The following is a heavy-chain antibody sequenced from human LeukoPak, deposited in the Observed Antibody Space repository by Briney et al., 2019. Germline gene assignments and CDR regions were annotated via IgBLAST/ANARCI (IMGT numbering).Heavy chain of an antibody. D-gene: IGHD1-26*01. Sequence: GGSLRLSCAASGFTFTTYAMSWVRQAPGKGLEWVSSITGSGDSTYYADSVKGRFTISRDNSKNTLYLQMNSLRAEDTAVYHCARDGGSYLQPTDYWGQGTLVTVSS. CDR3: ARDGGSYLQPTDY. V-gene: IGHV3-23*01. J-gene: IGHJ4*02. CDR1: GFTFTTYA. CDR2: ITGSGDST.